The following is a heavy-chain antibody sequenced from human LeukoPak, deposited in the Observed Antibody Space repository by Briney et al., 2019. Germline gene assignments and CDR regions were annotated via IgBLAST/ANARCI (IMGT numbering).Heavy chain of an antibody. CDR2: IYSGGDT. CDR3: GSGEWPHNY. V-gene: IGHV3-53*01. J-gene: IGHJ4*02. D-gene: IGHD3-10*01. CDR1: GFTVSGNY. Sequence: GGSLRLSCAASGFTVSGNYMTWVRKAPGKGLEWVSLIYSGGDTFYADSVKGRFTISRDNSKNTLYLQMNSLKAEDTAVYYCGSGEWPHNYWGRGTLVTVSS.